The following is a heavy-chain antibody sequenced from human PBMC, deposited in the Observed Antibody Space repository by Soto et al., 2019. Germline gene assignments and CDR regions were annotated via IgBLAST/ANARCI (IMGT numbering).Heavy chain of an antibody. V-gene: IGHV1-3*01. J-gene: IGHJ5*02. CDR3: ARDSGPP. Sequence: XVKVSCKASGYTFTSYAMHWVRQAPGQXXXXXXWXXXGNXXIKXXXXXXGRXXXXXXXSERKAYMEMSSLRSEDTAVYYCARDSGPPWGPGTMVTVYS. D-gene: IGHD2-8*02. CDR1: GYTFTSYA. CDR2: XXXGNXXI.